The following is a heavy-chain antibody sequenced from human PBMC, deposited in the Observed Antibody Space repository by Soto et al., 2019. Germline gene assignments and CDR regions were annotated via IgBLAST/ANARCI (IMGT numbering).Heavy chain of an antibody. D-gene: IGHD3-3*01. J-gene: IGHJ5*02. CDR2: IYYSGST. Sequence: SETLSLTCTVSGGSISSYYWSWIRQPPGKGLEWIGYIYYSGSTNYNPSLKSRVTISVDTSKNQFSLKLSSVTAADTAMYYCARADYYDFWIDPWGQGTLVTVSS. CDR1: GGSISSYY. CDR3: ARADYYDFWIDP. V-gene: IGHV4-59*01.